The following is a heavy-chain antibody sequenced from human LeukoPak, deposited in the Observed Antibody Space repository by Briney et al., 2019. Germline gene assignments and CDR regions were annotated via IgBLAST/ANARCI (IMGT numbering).Heavy chain of an antibody. J-gene: IGHJ4*02. CDR3: AKTSHGTTGTTDLDY. CDR2: LSGSGDRT. Sequence: GGSLRLSCAASGFTFSSFAMTWVRQAPGKGLEWVSTLSGSGDRTFNADSVKGRFTISRDNSKNTPYLQMNSLRAEDTAVYYCAKTSHGTTGTTDLDYWGQGTLVTVSS. V-gene: IGHV3-23*01. CDR1: GFTFSSFA. D-gene: IGHD1-1*01.